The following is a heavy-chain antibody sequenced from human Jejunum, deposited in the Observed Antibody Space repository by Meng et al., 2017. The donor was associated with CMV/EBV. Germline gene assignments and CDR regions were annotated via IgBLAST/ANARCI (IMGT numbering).Heavy chain of an antibody. CDR3: ARQSSSDWLDY. J-gene: IGHJ4*02. V-gene: IGHV4-39*01. CDR2: MHYSGTT. CDR1: GVSVTISNHY. Sequence: CTVSGVSVTISNHYWVWIRQPPGKGMEWIGNMHYSGTTYYNPSLKSRVTISVDTSQNLFSLRLTSVTAADTAVYYCARQSSSDWLDYWGRGTLVTVSS. D-gene: IGHD6-25*01.